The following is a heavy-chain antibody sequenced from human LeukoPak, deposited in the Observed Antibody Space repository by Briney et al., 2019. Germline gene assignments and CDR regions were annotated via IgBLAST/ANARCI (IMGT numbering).Heavy chain of an antibody. CDR3: ARDTYLGYCGGGSCYYFDY. Sequence: GGSLRLSCAASGFTFSSYAMHWVRQAPGKGLEWVAVISYDGSNKYYADSVKGRFTISRDNSKNTLYLQMNSLRPEDTAVYYCARDTYLGYCGGGSCYYFDYWGQGTLVTVSS. CDR1: GFTFSSYA. CDR2: ISYDGSNK. J-gene: IGHJ4*02. D-gene: IGHD2-15*01. V-gene: IGHV3-30-3*01.